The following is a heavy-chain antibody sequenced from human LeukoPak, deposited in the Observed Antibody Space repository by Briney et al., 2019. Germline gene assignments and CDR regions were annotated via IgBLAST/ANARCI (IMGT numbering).Heavy chain of an antibody. V-gene: IGHV4-34*01. CDR1: GGSIITYY. Sequence: SETLSLTCTVSGGSIITYYWSWIRQPPGKGLEWIGEINHSGSTNYNPSLKSRVTISVDTSKNQFSLKLSSVTAADTAVYYCARGRYYGLFSLGYWGQGTLVTVSS. CDR2: INHSGST. CDR3: ARGRYYGLFSLGY. J-gene: IGHJ4*02. D-gene: IGHD3-10*01.